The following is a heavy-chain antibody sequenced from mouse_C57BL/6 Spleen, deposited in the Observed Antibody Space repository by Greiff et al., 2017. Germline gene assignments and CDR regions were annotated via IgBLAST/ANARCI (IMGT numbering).Heavy chain of an antibody. V-gene: IGHV1-50*01. D-gene: IGHD1-1*01. J-gene: IGHJ2*01. CDR1: GYTFTSYW. CDR3: ARSSSPDY. Sequence: QVQLQQPGAELVKPGASVELSCKASGYTFTSYWMQWVKQRPGQGLEWIGEIDPSDSYTNYNQKFKGKATLTVDTSSSTAYMQLSSLTSEDSAVYYCARSSSPDYWGQGTTLTVSS. CDR2: IDPSDSYT.